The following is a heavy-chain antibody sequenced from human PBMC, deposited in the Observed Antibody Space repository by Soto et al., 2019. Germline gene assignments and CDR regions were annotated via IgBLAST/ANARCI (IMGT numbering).Heavy chain of an antibody. D-gene: IGHD6-19*01. CDR3: ARVGNQWLALDY. Sequence: SETLSLTCAVYGGSFSGYYWSWIRQPPGKGLEWIGEINHSGSTNYNPSLKSRVTISVDTSKNQFSLKLSSVTAADTAVYYCARVGNQWLALDYWGQGTLVTVSS. V-gene: IGHV4-34*01. CDR2: INHSGST. J-gene: IGHJ4*02. CDR1: GGSFSGYY.